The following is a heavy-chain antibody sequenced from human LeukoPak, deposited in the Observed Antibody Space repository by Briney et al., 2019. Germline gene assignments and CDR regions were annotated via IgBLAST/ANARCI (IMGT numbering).Heavy chain of an antibody. CDR2: IYYSGST. J-gene: IGHJ4*02. CDR3: ARDLGWSPGARHLASDY. D-gene: IGHD1-26*01. V-gene: IGHV4-61*10. Sequence: SETLSLTCTVSGGSIGSGAYYWSWIRQPAGKGPEWIGYIYYSGSTNYNPSLKSRVTISVDTSKNQFSLKLSSVTAADTAVYYCARDLGWSPGARHLASDYWGQGTLVTVSS. CDR1: GGSIGSGAYY.